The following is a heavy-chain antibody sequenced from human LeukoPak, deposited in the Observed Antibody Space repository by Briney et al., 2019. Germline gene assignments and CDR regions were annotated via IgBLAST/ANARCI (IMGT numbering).Heavy chain of an antibody. CDR1: GFTFSSYA. CDR2: VSASGGST. Sequence: GGSLRLSCAAPGFTFSSYAMNWVRQAPGKGLEWASSVSASGGSTYYADSVKGRFTISRDNSKNTLYLQMNSLRAEDTAVYYCAKVASSGYYQLAPFEYWGQGTLVTVSS. V-gene: IGHV3-23*01. CDR3: AKVASSGYYQLAPFEY. J-gene: IGHJ4*02. D-gene: IGHD3-22*01.